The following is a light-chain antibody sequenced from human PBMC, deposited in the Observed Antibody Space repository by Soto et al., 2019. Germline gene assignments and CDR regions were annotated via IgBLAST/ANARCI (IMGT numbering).Light chain of an antibody. V-gene: IGLV2-8*01. J-gene: IGLJ1*01. Sequence: QSVLAQPPSASGSPGQSVTISCTGTSSDVGSYNYVYWYQQHPGKAPKLMIYEVTKRPSGVPDRFSGSKSGNTASLTVSGLQAEDEADYYCSSYADSNSYVFGTGTKVTVL. CDR1: SSDVGSYNY. CDR3: SSYADSNSYV. CDR2: EVT.